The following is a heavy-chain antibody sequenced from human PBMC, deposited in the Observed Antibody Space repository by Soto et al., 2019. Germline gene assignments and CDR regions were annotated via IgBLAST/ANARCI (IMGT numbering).Heavy chain of an antibody. Sequence: SGNLAITCTASGGSINNYHWSWIRQPPGRGLEWIGYVFSSGSANYNPSLKSRVTISVDTSKNQFSLNLASVTAADTAVYFCARDTLLTDEDYDEDYYYSMDVCVQVT. CDR1: GGSINNYH. CDR2: VFSSGSA. V-gene: IGHV4-59*01. D-gene: IGHD4-17*01. J-gene: IGHJ6*03. CDR3: ARDTLLTDEDYDEDYYYSMDV.